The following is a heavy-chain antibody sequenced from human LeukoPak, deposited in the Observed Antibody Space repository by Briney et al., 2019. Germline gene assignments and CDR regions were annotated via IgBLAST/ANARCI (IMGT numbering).Heavy chain of an antibody. J-gene: IGHJ4*02. CDR1: GGTFSSYA. Sequence: GASVKVSCKASGGTFSSYAISWVRQAPGQGLEWMGGIIPIFGTANYAQKFQGRVTMTRNTSISTAYMELSSLRSEDTAVYYCARAGDIRVFTPDYWGQGTLVTVSS. CDR2: IIPIFGTA. V-gene: IGHV1-69*05. D-gene: IGHD2-15*01. CDR3: ARAGDIRVFTPDY.